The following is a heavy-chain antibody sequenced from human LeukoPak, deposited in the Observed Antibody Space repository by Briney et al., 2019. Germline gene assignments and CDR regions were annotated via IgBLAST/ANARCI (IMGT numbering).Heavy chain of an antibody. CDR2: IYYSGIT. CDR1: GGSISSSY. CDR3: ARGYTYANFDY. D-gene: IGHD2-2*01. Sequence: SETLSLTCTVSGGSISSSYWSWIRQPPGKGLEWIGYIYYSGITNYNPSLKSRVTISVDTPKNQFSLNLSSVTAADTAVYYCARGYTYANFDYWGQGTLVTLSS. J-gene: IGHJ4*02. V-gene: IGHV4-59*01.